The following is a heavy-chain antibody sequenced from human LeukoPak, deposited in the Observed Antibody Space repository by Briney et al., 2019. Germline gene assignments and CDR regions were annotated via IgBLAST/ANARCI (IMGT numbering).Heavy chain of an antibody. V-gene: IGHV1-18*01. CDR2: ISSYNGNT. J-gene: IGHJ4*02. CDR1: GYTFTSYS. Sequence: ASVKVSCKASGYTFTSYSINWVRQAPGQGLEWMGWISSYNGNTNYAQKLQGRVTMTTDTSTSTAHMELRSLRSDDTAVYYCARGPSSGWHKADYWGKGTLVTVSS. CDR3: ARGPSSGWHKADY. D-gene: IGHD6-19*01.